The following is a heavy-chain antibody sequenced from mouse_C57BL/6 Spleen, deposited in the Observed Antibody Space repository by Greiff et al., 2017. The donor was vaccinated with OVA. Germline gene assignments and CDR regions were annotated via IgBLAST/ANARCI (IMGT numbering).Heavy chain of an antibody. CDR2: ILPGSGST. CDR1: GYTFTGYW. CDR3: ARSMGIYSGFAY. Sequence: VQLQQSGAELMKPGASVKLSCKATGYTFTGYWIEWVKQRPGHGLEWIGEILPGSGSTNYNEKFKGKATFTADTSSNTAYMQISSLTTEDSAIYYCARSMGIYSGFAYWGQGTLVTVSA. D-gene: IGHD1-1*01. J-gene: IGHJ3*01. V-gene: IGHV1-9*01.